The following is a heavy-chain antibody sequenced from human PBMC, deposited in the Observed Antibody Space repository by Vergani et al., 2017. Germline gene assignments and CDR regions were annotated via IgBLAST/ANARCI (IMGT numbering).Heavy chain of an antibody. CDR2: IYHSGST. CDR3: ARVASGCRVRGVIITAPLDY. J-gene: IGHJ4*02. CDR1: GGSISSSNW. D-gene: IGHD3-10*01. V-gene: IGHV4-4*02. Sequence: QVQLQESGPGLVKPSGTLSLTCAVSGGSISSSNWWSWIRQPPGKGLEWIGYIYHSGSTDYNPSLKSRVTISVDRSKNQFSLKLSSVTAAETAVYYCARVASGCRVRGVIITAPLDYWGQGTLVTVSS.